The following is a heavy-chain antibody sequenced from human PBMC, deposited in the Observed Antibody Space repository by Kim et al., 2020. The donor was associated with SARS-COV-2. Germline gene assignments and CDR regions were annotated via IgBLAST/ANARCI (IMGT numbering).Heavy chain of an antibody. Sequence: GESLKISCKGSGYSFTSYWIGWVRQMPGKGLEWMGIIYPGDSDTRYSPSFQGQVTISADKSISTAYLQWSSLKASDTAMYYCASPRRFTMVRGVSDPYYYGMDVWGQGTTVTVSS. CDR3: ASPRRFTMVRGVSDPYYYGMDV. CDR2: IYPGDSDT. D-gene: IGHD3-10*01. J-gene: IGHJ6*02. V-gene: IGHV5-51*01. CDR1: GYSFTSYW.